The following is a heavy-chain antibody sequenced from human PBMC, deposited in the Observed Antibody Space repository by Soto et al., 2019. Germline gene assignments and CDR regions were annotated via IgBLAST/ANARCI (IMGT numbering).Heavy chain of an antibody. Sequence: QVQLVQSGAEEKKPGASVKVSCKASGYTFTTYAMHWVRQAPGQRLEWMGWINAGNGNTKYSQKFQGRVTITRDTSASTADMELSSLRSEDTAVYYWARAVAVPADVDYWGQGTLVTVSS. D-gene: IGHD6-19*01. CDR1: GYTFTTYA. CDR3: ARAVAVPADVDY. V-gene: IGHV1-3*05. CDR2: INAGNGNT. J-gene: IGHJ4*02.